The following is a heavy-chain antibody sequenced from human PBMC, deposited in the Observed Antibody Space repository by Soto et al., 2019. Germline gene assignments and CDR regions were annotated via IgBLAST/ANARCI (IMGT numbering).Heavy chain of an antibody. CDR2: FYYSGST. CDR3: ARAGEVGATAFDI. J-gene: IGHJ3*02. D-gene: IGHD1-26*01. V-gene: IGHV4-30-4*01. Sequence: SKRLSRTGSIYGDTLSSNNSYWTWFRQLPGKGLECIGCFYYSGSTYYHPSLKILVTISVDTSKNQFSLKLSSVTAADTAVYYCARAGEVGATAFDIWGQGTMVT. CDR1: GDTLSSNNSY.